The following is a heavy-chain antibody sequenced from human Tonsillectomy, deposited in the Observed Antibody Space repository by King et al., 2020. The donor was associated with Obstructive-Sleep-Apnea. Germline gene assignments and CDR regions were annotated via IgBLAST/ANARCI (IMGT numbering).Heavy chain of an antibody. D-gene: IGHD5-18*01. V-gene: IGHV5-10-1*03. CDR3: ARGYSYGYGNYGMDV. CDR1: GYRFSSYW. J-gene: IGHJ6*02. CDR2: IDPSDSET. Sequence: VQLVASGAEVKKPGESLRISCKGSGYRFSSYWISWVRQMPGKGLEWMGRIDPSDSETQYSPSFQGHVTIPADRSISTAYLQWSSLKASDIAMYYCARGYSYGYGNYGMDVWGQGTTVTVSS.